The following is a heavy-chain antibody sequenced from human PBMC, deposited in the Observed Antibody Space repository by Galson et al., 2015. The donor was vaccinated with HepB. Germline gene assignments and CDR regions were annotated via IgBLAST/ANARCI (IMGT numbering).Heavy chain of an antibody. J-gene: IGHJ4*02. CDR3: ARGKSNSGLDN. D-gene: IGHD6-19*01. V-gene: IGHV4-38-2*02. CDR1: GYSISTIYY. Sequence: SETLSLTCTVSGYSISTIYYWGWIRQPPGKGLEWIGSISHSGSTYYNPSLKSRVTISLDTSKNQFSLKLSSVTAADTALYYCARGKSNSGLDNWGQGTLVTVSS. CDR2: ISHSGST.